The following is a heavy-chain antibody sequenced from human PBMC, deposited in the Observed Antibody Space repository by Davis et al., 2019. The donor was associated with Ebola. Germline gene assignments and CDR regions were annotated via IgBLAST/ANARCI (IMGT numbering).Heavy chain of an antibody. D-gene: IGHD2-15*01. CDR3: ARSGGISRFDP. Sequence: GSLRLSCAVSGGSISSSNWWSWVRQPPGKGLEWIGEINHSGSTNYNPSLKSRVTISVDTSRNQFSLKLSSVTAADTAVYYCARSGGISRFDPWGQGTLVTVSS. J-gene: IGHJ5*02. V-gene: IGHV4-4*02. CDR2: INHSGST. CDR1: GGSISSSNW.